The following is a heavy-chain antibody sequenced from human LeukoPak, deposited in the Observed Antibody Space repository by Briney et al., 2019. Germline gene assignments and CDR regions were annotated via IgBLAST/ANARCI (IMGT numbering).Heavy chain of an antibody. D-gene: IGHD3-22*01. J-gene: IGHJ3*02. CDR2: VIPIFGTA. V-gene: IGHV1-69*01. CDR3: STREYYDRWGRAFDI. CDR1: GGTFSSYA. Sequence: SSVTVSCTASGGTFSSYAISWVRQAPGQGLEWMGGVIPIFGTAKYEHTFQGRVTIIADESTSTAYMELSSLRSADTAVFYCSTREYYDRWGRAFDIWGQGTMVTVSS.